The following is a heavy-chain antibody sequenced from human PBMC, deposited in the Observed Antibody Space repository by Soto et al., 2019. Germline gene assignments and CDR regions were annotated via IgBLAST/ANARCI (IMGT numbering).Heavy chain of an antibody. D-gene: IGHD6-6*01. Sequence: AASVKVSCKASGYTFTSHDINWVRQATGQGLEWMGWLNPHNGKTGYAQRFQGRVTMTWNATTGTVYLELSSLRSEDTAMYYCARVSSIAARRSFDSWGQGTLVTVSS. CDR1: GYTFTSHD. CDR3: ARVSSIAARRSFDS. CDR2: LNPHNGKT. V-gene: IGHV1-8*01. J-gene: IGHJ4*02.